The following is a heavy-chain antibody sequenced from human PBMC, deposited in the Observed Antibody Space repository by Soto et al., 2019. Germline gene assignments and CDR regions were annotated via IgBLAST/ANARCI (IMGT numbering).Heavy chain of an antibody. Sequence: SETLSLTCTVSGGSISSYYWSWIRQPPGKGLEWIGYIYYSGSTNYNPSLKSRVTISVDTSKNQFSLKLSSVTAADTAVYYCARAEYYNYGMDVWGQGTTVTVSS. V-gene: IGHV4-59*01. J-gene: IGHJ6*02. CDR2: IYYSGST. CDR1: GGSISSYY. CDR3: ARAEYYNYGMDV.